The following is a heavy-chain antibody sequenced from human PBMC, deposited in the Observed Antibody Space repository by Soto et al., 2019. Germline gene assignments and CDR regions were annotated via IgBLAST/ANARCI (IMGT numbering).Heavy chain of an antibody. CDR2: ISWNSGSI. CDR3: AIIRITMVRGVIMTIDY. V-gene: IGHV3-9*01. D-gene: IGHD3-10*01. J-gene: IGHJ4*02. Sequence: GGSLRLSCAASGFTFYDYAMHWVRQAPGKGLEWVSGISWNSGSIGYAESVKGRFTISSDNAKNSLYLQMNSLRAEDTALYYCAIIRITMVRGVIMTIDYRGQVTLVTVSS. CDR1: GFTFYDYA.